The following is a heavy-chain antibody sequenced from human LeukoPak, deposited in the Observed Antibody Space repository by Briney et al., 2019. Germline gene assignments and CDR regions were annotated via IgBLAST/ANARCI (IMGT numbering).Heavy chain of an antibody. V-gene: IGHV3-33*06. CDR3: AKGSWLSFKGNFEY. D-gene: IGHD3-22*01. CDR2: IWNDGSNK. J-gene: IGHJ4*02. CDR1: GFSFSSYG. Sequence: PGRSLSLSCAASGFSFSSYGMHWVRQAPGKGLEWVAVIWNDGSNKYYADSVKGRFTISRDNSKNTLYLQMNSLRAEDTAVYYCAKGSWLSFKGNFEYWGKGTLVSVSS.